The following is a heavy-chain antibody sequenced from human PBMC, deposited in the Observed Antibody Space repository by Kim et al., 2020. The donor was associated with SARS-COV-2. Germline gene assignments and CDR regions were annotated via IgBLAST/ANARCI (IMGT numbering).Heavy chain of an antibody. J-gene: IGHJ5*02. CDR3: ARSSGWMGWFDP. CDR2: IIPIFGTA. V-gene: IGHV1-69*13. D-gene: IGHD6-19*01. CDR1: GGTFSSYA. Sequence: SVKVSCKASGGTFSSYAISWVRQAPGQGLEWMGGIIPIFGTANYAQKFQGRVTITADESTSTAYMELSSLRSEDTAVYYCARSSGWMGWFDPWGQGTLVTVSS.